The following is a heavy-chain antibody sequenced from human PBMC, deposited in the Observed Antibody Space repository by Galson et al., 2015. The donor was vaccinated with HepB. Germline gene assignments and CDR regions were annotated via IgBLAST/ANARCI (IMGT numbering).Heavy chain of an antibody. D-gene: IGHD4-17*01. J-gene: IGHJ2*01. Sequence: SLRLSCAASGFTFSSYAMSWVRQAPGKGLEWVSAISGSGGSTYYADSVKGRFTISRDNSKNTLYLQMNSLRAEDTAVYYCAKGGTTVTTDGATYWYFDLWGRGTLVTVSS. CDR1: GFTFSSYA. CDR3: AKGGTTVTTDGATYWYFDL. CDR2: ISGSGGST. V-gene: IGHV3-23*01.